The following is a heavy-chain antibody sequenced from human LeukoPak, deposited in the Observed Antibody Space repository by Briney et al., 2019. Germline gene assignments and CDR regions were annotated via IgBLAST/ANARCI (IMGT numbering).Heavy chain of an antibody. CDR3: ARVVVAANYYYYYGMDV. J-gene: IGHJ6*02. Sequence: PSETLSLTCSVSGGTISNYYWIWIRQPAGKGLEWIGRIYSTGSTNYNPSLKGRVTMSLDTSKKQFSLKLSSVTAADTAVYYCARVVVAANYYYYYGMDVWGQGTTVTVSS. V-gene: IGHV4-4*07. CDR1: GGTISNYY. D-gene: IGHD2-15*01. CDR2: IYSTGST.